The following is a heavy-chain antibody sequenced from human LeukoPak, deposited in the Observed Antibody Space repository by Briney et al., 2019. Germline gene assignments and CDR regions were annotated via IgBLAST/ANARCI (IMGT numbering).Heavy chain of an antibody. D-gene: IGHD3-22*01. CDR2: INHSGST. Sequence: PSETLSLTCAVYGGSFSGYYWSWIRQPPGKGLEWIEEINHSGSTNYNPSLKSRVTISVDTSKNQFSLKLSSVTAADTAVYYCARVHPPFDYDSSGYYFGGVDYWGQGTLVTVSS. CDR1: GGSFSGYY. V-gene: IGHV4-34*01. J-gene: IGHJ4*02. CDR3: ARVHPPFDYDSSGYYFGGVDY.